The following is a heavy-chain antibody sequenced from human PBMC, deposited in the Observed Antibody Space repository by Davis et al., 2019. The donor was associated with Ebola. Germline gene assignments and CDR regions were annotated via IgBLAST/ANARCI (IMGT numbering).Heavy chain of an antibody. CDR3: AKGEFILTGYTPFDY. Sequence: GESLKIFCAASGFTFSSYAMSWVRQAPGKGLEWVSVISGSGGSTYYADSVKGRLTISRDNSKNTLYLQMNSLRAEDTAVYYCAKGEFILTGYTPFDYWGQGTLVTVSS. CDR2: ISGSGGST. D-gene: IGHD3-9*01. J-gene: IGHJ4*02. CDR1: GFTFSSYA. V-gene: IGHV3-23*01.